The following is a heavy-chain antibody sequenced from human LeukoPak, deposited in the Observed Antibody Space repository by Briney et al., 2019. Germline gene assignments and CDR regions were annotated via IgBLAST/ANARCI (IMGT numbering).Heavy chain of an antibody. CDR3: ARGSIYCSSTCCYEFDY. CDR1: GFTFSYYW. J-gene: IGHJ4*02. Sequence: GGSLSLSCAASGFTFSYYWMSWVRQAPGKGLEWVANIREDGSENYYVDSLRGRFSISRDNAKNSLYLQMNSLRAEDTAVYYCARGSIYCSSTCCYEFDYWGQGILVTVSS. CDR2: IREDGSEN. V-gene: IGHV3-7*01. D-gene: IGHD2-2*01.